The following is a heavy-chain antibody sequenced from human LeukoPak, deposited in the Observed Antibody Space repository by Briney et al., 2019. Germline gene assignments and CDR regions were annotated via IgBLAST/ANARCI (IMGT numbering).Heavy chain of an antibody. CDR3: ARLHSTAAAGTYDY. CDR1: GFIFSDYY. V-gene: IGHV3-11*06. J-gene: IGHJ4*02. CDR2: ISGDSSYT. Sequence: PGGSLRLSCAASGFIFSDYYMTWIRQAPGKGLEWISYISGDSSYTRYADSVKGRSTVSRDNAKNSLYLQMNSLRAEDTAVYYCARLHSTAAAGTYDYWGQGTLVTVSS. D-gene: IGHD6-13*01.